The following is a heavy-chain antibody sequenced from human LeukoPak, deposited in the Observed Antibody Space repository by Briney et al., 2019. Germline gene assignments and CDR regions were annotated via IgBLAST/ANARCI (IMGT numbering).Heavy chain of an antibody. J-gene: IGHJ6*03. CDR2: INHSGST. V-gene: IGHV4-34*01. D-gene: IGHD6-19*01. CDR3: ARGHGLIAVAGSHVHYYMDV. CDR1: GGSFSGYY. Sequence: PSETLSLTCAVYGGSFSGYYWSWIRQPPGKGLEWIGEINHSGSTNYNPSLKSRVTISVDTSKNQFSLKLSSVTAADTAVYYYARGHGLIAVAGSHVHYYMDVWGKGTTITVSS.